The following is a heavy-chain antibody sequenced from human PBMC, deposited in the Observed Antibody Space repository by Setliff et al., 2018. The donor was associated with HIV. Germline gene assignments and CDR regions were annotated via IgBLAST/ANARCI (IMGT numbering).Heavy chain of an antibody. J-gene: IGHJ6*02. CDR2: IGTGGDT. Sequence: PWGSLRLSCEASGFTFSSYDFHWVRQAAGKGLEWVSAIGTGGDTYYADSVKGRFTISRENAKNSLYLQMNNVRAGDTAVYYCTRELNGHTSSHYYFGLDVWGQGTTVTVSS. CDR1: GFTFSSYD. D-gene: IGHD6-6*01. V-gene: IGHV3-13*01. CDR3: TRELNGHTSSHYYFGLDV.